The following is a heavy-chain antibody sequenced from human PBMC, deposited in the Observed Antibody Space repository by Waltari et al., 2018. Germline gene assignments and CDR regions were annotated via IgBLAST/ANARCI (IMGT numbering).Heavy chain of an antibody. Sequence: QFQLVASGVGVVQPGRSLRLSLAASGFVLGNCNMHLVRQTPGQGLQWVAAISHDGSNKDYADSVKSRFTVSRDNSNNTLYLQINSLRADDTGIYFCVKYSGFDYFFDYWGQGTLVTVSS. V-gene: IGHV3-30*18. D-gene: IGHD5-12*01. J-gene: IGHJ4*02. CDR3: VKYSGFDYFFDY. CDR2: ISHDGSNK. CDR1: GFVLGNCN.